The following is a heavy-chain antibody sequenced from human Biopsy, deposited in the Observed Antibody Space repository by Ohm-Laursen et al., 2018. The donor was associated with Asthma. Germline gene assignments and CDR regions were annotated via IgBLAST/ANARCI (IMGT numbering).Heavy chain of an antibody. V-gene: IGHV4-39*01. J-gene: IGHJ4*02. Sequence: TLSLTWTVSGASIRGSGSYWAWIRQAPGKGPEWIGTTHYSGSTFYKPSLRSRVTMSLDPSTNQFSLRLRSVTATDTAVYYCASPVNRAFGGYEWAAVFDYWGQGILVTVSS. D-gene: IGHD5-12*01. CDR3: ASPVNRAFGGYEWAAVFDY. CDR2: THYSGST. CDR1: GASIRGSGSY.